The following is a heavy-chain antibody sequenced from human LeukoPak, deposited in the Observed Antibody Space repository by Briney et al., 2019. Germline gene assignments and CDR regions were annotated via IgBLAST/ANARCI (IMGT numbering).Heavy chain of an antibody. CDR3: AKGSSSGYYYVGY. Sequence: GGSLRLSCVTSGLTFINYAMTWVRQAPGKGLEWVSAISGSGGSTYYADSVKGRFTISRDNSKNTLYLQMNSLRAEDTAVYYCAKGSSSGYYYVGYWGQGTLVTVSS. V-gene: IGHV3-23*01. CDR2: ISGSGGST. J-gene: IGHJ4*02. CDR1: GLTFINYA. D-gene: IGHD3-22*01.